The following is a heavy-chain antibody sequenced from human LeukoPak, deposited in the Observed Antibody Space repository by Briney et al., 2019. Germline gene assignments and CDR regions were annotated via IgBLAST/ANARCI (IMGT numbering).Heavy chain of an antibody. CDR2: IYYSGST. CDR1: GGSISSYY. Sequence: SETLSLTCTVSGGSISSYYWSWIRQPPGKGLEWIGYIYYSGSTNYNPSLKSRVTISVDTSKNQFSLKLSSVTAADTAVYYCARGKMGSGYSLDYWGQGTLVTVSS. V-gene: IGHV4-59*12. D-gene: IGHD3-22*01. J-gene: IGHJ4*02. CDR3: ARGKMGSGYSLDY.